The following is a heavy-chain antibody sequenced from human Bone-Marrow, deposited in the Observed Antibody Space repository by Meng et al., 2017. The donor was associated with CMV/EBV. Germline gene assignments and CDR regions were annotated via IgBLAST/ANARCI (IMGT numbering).Heavy chain of an antibody. Sequence: GESLKISCAASGFTFSSYSMNWVRQAPGKGLEWVSYISSSSSTIYYADSVKGRFTISRDNAKNSLYLQMNDLRGDDTAVYYCAKESRLVRSLEWLPPLDYWGQGTLVTVSS. CDR3: AKESRLVRSLEWLPPLDY. V-gene: IGHV3-48*04. CDR2: ISSSSSTI. CDR1: GFTFSSYS. D-gene: IGHD3-3*01. J-gene: IGHJ4*02.